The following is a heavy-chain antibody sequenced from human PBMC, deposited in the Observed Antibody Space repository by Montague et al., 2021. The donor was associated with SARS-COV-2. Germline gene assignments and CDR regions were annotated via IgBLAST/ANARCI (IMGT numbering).Heavy chain of an antibody. CDR2: IHHGGST. CDR1: GGSFSTYS. V-gene: IGHV4-34*01. D-gene: IGHD3-10*01. Sequence: SETLSLTCAVHGGSFSTYSWNWIRQPPGKGLEWIGEIHHGGSTNYDPSLKSRVTISADTSKNQFSLKLTSVAAADTAVYYCARLGDGVVPSPILGVGPYYSYYYMDVWGQGTPVPVSS. J-gene: IGHJ6*03. CDR3: ARLGDGVVPSPILGVGPYYSYYYMDV.